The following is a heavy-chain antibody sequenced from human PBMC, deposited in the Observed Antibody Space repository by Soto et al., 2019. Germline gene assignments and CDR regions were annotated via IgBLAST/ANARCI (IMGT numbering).Heavy chain of an antibody. D-gene: IGHD3-3*01. J-gene: IGHJ5*02. Sequence: QVQLVQSGAEVKKPGASVKVSCKAPGDTFTSYYLNWVRQAPGQGLEWMGVINPNGGSTKYAQKFQGRITMTRDTSRSTVYMELSSLRSEHTAVYYCARSSGGNFGIIIEGSNWFDPWGQGTLVTVSS. CDR3: ARSSGGNFGIIIEGSNWFDP. CDR1: GDTFTSYY. V-gene: IGHV1-46*01. CDR2: INPNGGST.